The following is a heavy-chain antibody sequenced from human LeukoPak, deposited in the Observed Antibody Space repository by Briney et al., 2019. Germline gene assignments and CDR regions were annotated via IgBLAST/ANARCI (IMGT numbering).Heavy chain of an antibody. D-gene: IGHD3-22*01. Sequence: GGSLRLSCAASGFTFSSYGMHWVRQAPGKGLEWVAVISYDGSNKYYADSVKGRFTISRDNSKNTLYLQMNSLRAEDTAVYYCAKDQGYYDSSGYYWDSYYFDYWGQGTLVIVSS. CDR2: ISYDGSNK. CDR1: GFTFSSYG. J-gene: IGHJ4*02. V-gene: IGHV3-30*18. CDR3: AKDQGYYDSSGYYWDSYYFDY.